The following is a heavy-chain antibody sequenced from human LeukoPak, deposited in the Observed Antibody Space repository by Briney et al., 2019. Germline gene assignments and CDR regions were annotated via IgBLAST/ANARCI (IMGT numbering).Heavy chain of an antibody. CDR3: AKGGPTMIVVVIRPLIDH. V-gene: IGHV3-23*01. D-gene: IGHD3-22*01. Sequence: GGSLRLSCAASGFTFSSYSMNWVRQAPGKGLEWVSAISGSGGSTYYVDSVKGRFTISRDNSKNTLYLQMNSLRAEDTAVYYCAKGGPTMIVVVIRPLIDHWGQGTLVTVSS. CDR1: GFTFSSYS. CDR2: ISGSGGST. J-gene: IGHJ4*02.